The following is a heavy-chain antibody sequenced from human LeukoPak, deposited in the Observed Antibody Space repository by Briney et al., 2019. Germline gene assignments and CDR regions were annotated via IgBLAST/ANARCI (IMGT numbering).Heavy chain of an antibody. J-gene: IGHJ4*02. V-gene: IGHV5-51*01. CDR3: ARRRDLYSGSYYPFDY. CDR2: IYPGDSDA. CDR1: GYSFTSNW. D-gene: IGHD1-26*01. Sequence: GESLKISFKGSGYSFTSNWIGWVRPMPGKGLKWMGIIYPGDSDARYSPSFQGQVTISADKSISTAYLQWSSLKASDTAMYYCARRRDLYSGSYYPFDYWGQGTLVTVSS.